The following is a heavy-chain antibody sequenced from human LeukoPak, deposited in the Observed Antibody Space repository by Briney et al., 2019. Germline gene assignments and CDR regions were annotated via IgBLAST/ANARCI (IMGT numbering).Heavy chain of an antibody. CDR2: IKQDGSEK. CDR3: AGKGGSYFLLNDY. J-gene: IGHJ4*02. CDR1: GFTFSSYW. V-gene: IGHV3-7*01. D-gene: IGHD1-26*01. Sequence: GGTLRLSCAASGFTFSSYWMSWVRQAPGKGLEWVANIKQDGSEKYYVDSVKGRFTISRDNAKNSLYLQMNSLRAEDTAVYYCAGKGGSYFLLNDYWGQGTLVTVSS.